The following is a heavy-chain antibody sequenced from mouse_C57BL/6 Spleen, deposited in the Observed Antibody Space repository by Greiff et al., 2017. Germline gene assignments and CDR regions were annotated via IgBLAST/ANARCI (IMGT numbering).Heavy chain of an antibody. J-gene: IGHJ3*01. V-gene: IGHV1-82*01. CDR2: IYPGDGDT. CDR3: ARHYGSSPFAY. D-gene: IGHD1-1*01. CDR1: GYAFSSSW. Sequence: QVQLKQSGPELVKPGASVKISCKASGYAFSSSWMNWVKQRPGKGLEWIGRIYPGDGDTNYNGKFKGKATLTADKSSSTAYMQLSSLTSEDSAVYVCARHYGSSPFAYWGQGTLVTVSA.